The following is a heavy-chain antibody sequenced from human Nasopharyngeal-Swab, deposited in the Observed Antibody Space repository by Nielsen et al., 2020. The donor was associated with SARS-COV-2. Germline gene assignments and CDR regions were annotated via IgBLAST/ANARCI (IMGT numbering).Heavy chain of an antibody. CDR1: GFTFSNYA. CDR3: ASGGTAVATRYYGLDV. CDR2: ISYDGSSK. D-gene: IGHD6-19*01. Sequence: GESLKISCAASGFTFSNYAMHWVRQAPGKGPEWVAVISYDGSSKFYADSVKGRFTISRDKSKNTLYLQMNSLRPEDTAVYSCASGGTAVATRYYGLDVWGQGTTVTVSS. V-gene: IGHV3-30*04. J-gene: IGHJ6*02.